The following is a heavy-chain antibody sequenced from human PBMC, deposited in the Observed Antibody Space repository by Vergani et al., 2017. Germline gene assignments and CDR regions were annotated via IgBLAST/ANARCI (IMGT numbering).Heavy chain of an antibody. CDR3: AKPSPEKGSYYYYYGMDV. CDR2: ISGSGGSP. V-gene: IGHV3-23*01. Sequence: EVQLLESGGGLVQPGGSLRLSCAASGFTFSSYAMSWVRQAPGKGLEWVSAISGSGGSPYYADSVKGRFTISRDNSKNTLYLQMNSLRAEDTAVYYFAKPSPEKGSYYYYYGMDVWGQGTTVTVSS. D-gene: IGHD3-10*01. CDR1: GFTFSSYA. J-gene: IGHJ6*02.